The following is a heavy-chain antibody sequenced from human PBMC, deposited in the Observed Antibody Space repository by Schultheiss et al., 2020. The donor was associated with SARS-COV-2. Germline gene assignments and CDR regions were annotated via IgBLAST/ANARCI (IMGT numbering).Heavy chain of an antibody. CDR2: INHSGST. CDR1: GGSFSGYY. CDR3: AGGPKYSSGWYGGY. J-gene: IGHJ4*02. Sequence: SQTLSLTCAVYGGSFSGYYWSWICQPPGKGLEWIGEINHSGSTNYNPSLKSRVTISVDTSKNQFSLKLSSVTAADTAVYYCAGGPKYSSGWYGGYWGQGTLVTVSS. D-gene: IGHD6-19*01. V-gene: IGHV4-34*01.